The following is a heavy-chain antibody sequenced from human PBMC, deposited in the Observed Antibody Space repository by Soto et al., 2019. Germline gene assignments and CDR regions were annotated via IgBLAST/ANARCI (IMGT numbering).Heavy chain of an antibody. CDR2: INHSGST. CDR3: ARTLHRLDIVVVVAATHHYYYYMDV. J-gene: IGHJ6*03. CDR1: GGSFSGYY. D-gene: IGHD2-15*01. V-gene: IGHV4-34*01. Sequence: SETLSLTCAVYGGSFSGYYWSWIRQPPGKGLEWIGEINHSGSTNYNPSLKSRVTISVDTSKNQFSLKLSSVTAADTAVYYCARTLHRLDIVVVVAATHHYYYYMDVWGKGTTVTVSS.